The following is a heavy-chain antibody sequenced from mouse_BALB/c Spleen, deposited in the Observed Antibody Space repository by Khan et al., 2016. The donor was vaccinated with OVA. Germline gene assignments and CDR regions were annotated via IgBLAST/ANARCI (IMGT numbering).Heavy chain of an antibody. CDR3: ARSGYGNPFAY. Sequence: QVQLKQSGAELVKPGSSLKISCKASGYTFTSYYMYWVKQRPGQGLEWIGGITPSNGGTHFNEKFKSKATLTVDKSSSTAYMQRSSLTSKDSAVYYCARSGYGNPFAYWGQGTLVTVSA. CDR1: GYTFTSYY. J-gene: IGHJ3*01. D-gene: IGHD2-1*01. CDR2: ITPSNGGT. V-gene: IGHV1S81*02.